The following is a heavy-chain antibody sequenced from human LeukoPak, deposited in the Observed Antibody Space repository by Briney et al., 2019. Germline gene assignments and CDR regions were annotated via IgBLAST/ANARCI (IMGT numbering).Heavy chain of an antibody. CDR2: IYSGGNT. D-gene: IGHD6-6*01. Sequence: GASLRLSCAASGFTVSSNYMSWVREAPGKGLECGSVIYSGGNTYYADCVMGLFTIYSDNSKYTLYLQMNSLRAEDTALYYCARDVIAAPPWIYYYYYMDVWGKGTTVTVSS. V-gene: IGHV3-53*01. CDR3: ARDVIAAPPWIYYYYYMDV. J-gene: IGHJ6*03. CDR1: GFTVSSNY.